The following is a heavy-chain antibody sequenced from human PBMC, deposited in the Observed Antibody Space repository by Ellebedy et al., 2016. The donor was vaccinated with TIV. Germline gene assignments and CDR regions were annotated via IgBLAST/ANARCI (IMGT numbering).Heavy chain of an antibody. CDR1: GFTFSTYG. V-gene: IGHV3-21*01. CDR2: ISSSSSYT. Sequence: PGGSLRLSCAASGFTFSTYGMKWVRQAPGKGLEWVSSISSSSSYTFYADSVKGRFTISRDNAKNSLDLQMNSLRADDTAVYYCASKPLGPQIDHWGQGTLVTVSS. CDR3: ASKPLGPQIDH. J-gene: IGHJ4*02. D-gene: IGHD1-14*01.